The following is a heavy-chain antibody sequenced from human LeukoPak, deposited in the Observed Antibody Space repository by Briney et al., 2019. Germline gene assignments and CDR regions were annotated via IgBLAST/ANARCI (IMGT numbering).Heavy chain of an antibody. CDR3: TREYGFMTTVFHAFDI. J-gene: IGHJ3*02. CDR1: GGSITSSSYY. Sequence: PSETLSLTCTVSGGSITSSSYYWGWIRRPPGKGLEWIGSVYYSGNTYYNSSLKSRVTISVDTSKNQFSLKLSSVTAADTAIYYCTREYGFMTTVFHAFDIWGQGTMVTVSS. CDR2: VYYSGNT. V-gene: IGHV4-39*07. D-gene: IGHD4-17*01.